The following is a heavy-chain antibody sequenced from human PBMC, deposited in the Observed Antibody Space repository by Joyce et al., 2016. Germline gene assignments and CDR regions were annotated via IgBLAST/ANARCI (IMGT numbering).Heavy chain of an antibody. V-gene: IGHV3-9*03. CDR3: AKGREQWLVDAFDI. Sequence: EVQLVESGGGLVQPGRSLRLSCAASGFTFDDYAMHWVRQAPGKGLEWVSGINWDSGSIGYADSVKGRFTISRDNAKNSLYLQMNSLRTEDMALYFCAKGREQWLVDAFDIWGQGQWSPSLQ. J-gene: IGHJ3*02. CDR1: GFTFDDYA. D-gene: IGHD6-19*01. CDR2: INWDSGSI.